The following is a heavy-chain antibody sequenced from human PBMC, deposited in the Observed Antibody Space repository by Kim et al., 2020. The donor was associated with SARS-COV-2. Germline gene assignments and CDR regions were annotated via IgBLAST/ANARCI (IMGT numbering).Heavy chain of an antibody. V-gene: IGHV4-39*07. Sequence: SETLSLTCTVSGGSISSSSYYWGWIRQPPGKGLEWIGSIYYSGSTYYNPSLKSRVTISVDTSKNQFSLKLSSVTAADTAVYYCARGNSSGWSGRRWVGSDYWGQGTLVTVSS. J-gene: IGHJ4*02. CDR3: ARGNSSGWSGRRWVGSDY. D-gene: IGHD6-19*01. CDR1: GGSISSSSYY. CDR2: IYYSGST.